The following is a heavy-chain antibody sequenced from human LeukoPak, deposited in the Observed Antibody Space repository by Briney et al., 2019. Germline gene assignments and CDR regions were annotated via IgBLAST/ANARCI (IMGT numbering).Heavy chain of an antibody. CDR3: ARILDDAGYYAPAM. CDR2: NRGGGGTT. CDR1: GFIFSINA. Sequence: PGGALRLSCTASGFIFSINAMSWVRQTPGKGLEWVSGNRGGGGTTDYADSAKGRFTISRDNSKNTFYLHMNSLRVEDTALYYCARILDDAGYYAPAMWGQGTLVTVSS. D-gene: IGHD3-22*01. V-gene: IGHV3-23*01. J-gene: IGHJ4*02.